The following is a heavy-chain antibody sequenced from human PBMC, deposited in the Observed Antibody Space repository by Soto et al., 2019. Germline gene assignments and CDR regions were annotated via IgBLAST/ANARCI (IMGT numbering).Heavy chain of an antibody. Sequence: RASVKVSCKASGDIFTGYYMHWVRQAPGQGLEWVGWINPKSGGTNYAQNFQGRATITRDSSISTVYLELTSLRPDDTAVYYCARDGVAVAGSQNWLDTWGQGTLVTVSS. CDR3: ARDGVAVAGSQNWLDT. CDR1: GDIFTGYY. V-gene: IGHV1-2*02. J-gene: IGHJ5*02. CDR2: INPKSGGT. D-gene: IGHD6-19*01.